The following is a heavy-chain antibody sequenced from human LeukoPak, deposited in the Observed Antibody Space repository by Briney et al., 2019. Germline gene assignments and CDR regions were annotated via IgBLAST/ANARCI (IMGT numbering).Heavy chain of an antibody. V-gene: IGHV3-23*01. CDR3: AKGAAAATVRALYYYGMDV. D-gene: IGHD6-13*01. Sequence: GGSLRLSCAASRFTFSSYAMSWVRQAPGKGLEWVSAISGSGGSTYYADSVKGRFTISRDNSKNTLYLQMNSLRAEDTAVYYCAKGAAAATVRALYYYGMDVWGQGTTVTVSS. J-gene: IGHJ6*02. CDR1: RFTFSSYA. CDR2: ISGSGGST.